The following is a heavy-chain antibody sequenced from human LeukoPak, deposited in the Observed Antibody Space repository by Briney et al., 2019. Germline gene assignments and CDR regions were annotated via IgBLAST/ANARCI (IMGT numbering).Heavy chain of an antibody. D-gene: IGHD3-22*01. V-gene: IGHV3-74*01. CDR2: IKSDGST. J-gene: IGHJ1*01. CDR3: ARAPSEIGGYYPEYLRH. CDR1: GCTFSSYW. Sequence: GGSLRLSCAASGCTFSSYWMHWVRQAPGKGLVWVSRIKSDGSTNYADSVKGRFTISRDNAKNTVSLQMNSLRAEDTGVYYCARAPSEIGGYYPEYLRHWGQGTLVTVSS.